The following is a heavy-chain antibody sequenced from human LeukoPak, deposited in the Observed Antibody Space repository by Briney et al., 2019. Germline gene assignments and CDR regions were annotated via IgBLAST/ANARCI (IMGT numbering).Heavy chain of an antibody. CDR3: AGGGDEGDSAV. D-gene: IGHD2-21*02. Sequence: PEASVEVSCKASGYTFTGYYMHWVRQAPGQGLEWMGWISPNSGDTNYAQKFQGRVTMTKDTSISTAYMELRRLRFDDTAVYYCAGGGDEGDSAVWGQGTLVTVSS. CDR2: ISPNSGDT. V-gene: IGHV1-2*02. J-gene: IGHJ4*02. CDR1: GYTFTGYY.